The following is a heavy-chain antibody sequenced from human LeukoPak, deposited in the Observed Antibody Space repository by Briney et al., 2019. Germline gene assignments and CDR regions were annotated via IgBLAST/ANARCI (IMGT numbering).Heavy chain of an antibody. V-gene: IGHV4-59*01. CDR3: ARDVGYGMDV. CDR1: GGSISSYY. D-gene: IGHD1-26*01. Sequence: SETLSLTCTVSGGSISSYYWSWIRQPPGKGLEWIGYIYYSGSTNYNPSLKSRVTISVDTSKNQFSLKLSSVTAADTAVYYCARDVGYGMDVRGQGTTVTVSS. J-gene: IGHJ6*02. CDR2: IYYSGST.